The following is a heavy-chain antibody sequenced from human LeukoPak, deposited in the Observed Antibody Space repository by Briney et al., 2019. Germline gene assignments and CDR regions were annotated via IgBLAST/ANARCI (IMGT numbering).Heavy chain of an antibody. J-gene: IGHJ6*04. CDR1: VFTYSSYE. CDR3: AREGDYVWGSGNGMDV. Sequence: GGSLRPSCAASVFTYSSYEMNWVREAPGKGLEGVSYISSSGSTIYYADSVKGRFTISRDNAKNSLYLQMNSLRAEDTAVYYCAREGDYVWGSGNGMDVWGKGTTVTVSS. CDR2: ISSSGSTI. V-gene: IGHV3-48*03. D-gene: IGHD3-16*01.